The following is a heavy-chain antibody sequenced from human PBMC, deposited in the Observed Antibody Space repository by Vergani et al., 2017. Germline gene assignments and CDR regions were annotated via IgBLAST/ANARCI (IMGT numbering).Heavy chain of an antibody. CDR3: ARLDYYGSGSYLDC. CDR2: IKQDGSEK. CDR1: GFTFSSYW. D-gene: IGHD3-10*01. V-gene: IGHV3-7*03. J-gene: IGHJ4*02. Sequence: EVQLVESGGGLVQPGGSLRLSCAASGFTFSSYWMSWVRQAPGKGLEWVANIKQDGSEKYYVDSVKGRFTISRDNAKNSLYLQMNSLRAEDTAVYYCARLDYYGSGSYLDCWGQGTLVTVSS.